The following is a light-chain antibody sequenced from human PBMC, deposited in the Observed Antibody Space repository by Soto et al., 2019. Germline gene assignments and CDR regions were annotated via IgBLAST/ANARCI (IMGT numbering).Light chain of an antibody. CDR2: GST. CDR1: GSNIGAPYD. V-gene: IGLV1-40*01. J-gene: IGLJ1*01. Sequence: QSVLTQPPSPSGAPGQRVTISCTGSGSNIGAPYDVHWYQHLPGAAPTLLIYGSTNRPSGVPGRFSGSKSGTSASLATTGLQAEDEADYYCQSYDSSLSGYVFGAGTKVTVL. CDR3: QSYDSSLSGYV.